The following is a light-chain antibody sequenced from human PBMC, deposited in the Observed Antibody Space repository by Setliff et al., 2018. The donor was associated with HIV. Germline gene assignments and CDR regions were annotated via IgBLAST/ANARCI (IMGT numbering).Light chain of an antibody. Sequence: QSVLTQPASVSGSPGQSITISCTGTSSDVGRYNLVSWYQQHPGKAPKLMIYQATKRPSGVSNRFSGSKSGNTASLTISGLQAEDEADYYCCSNTGSNTYVLGTGTKVTVL. J-gene: IGLJ1*01. CDR3: CSNTGSNTYV. CDR2: QAT. CDR1: SSDVGRYNL. V-gene: IGLV2-23*01.